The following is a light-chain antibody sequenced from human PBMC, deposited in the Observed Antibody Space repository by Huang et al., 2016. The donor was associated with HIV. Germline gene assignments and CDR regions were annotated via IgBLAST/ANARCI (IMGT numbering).Light chain of an antibody. V-gene: IGKV1-27*01. Sequence: IQMTQSPPSLSASQGVRVTLTCRASQDIGNYLAWFQQKPGGIPKLLIYSASTLQVGVPSRFSGRGSGTEFTLTITNLQPEDVATYYCQRYDVAPRAFGPGTKVDIK. J-gene: IGKJ1*01. CDR1: QDIGNY. CDR3: QRYDVAPRA. CDR2: SAS.